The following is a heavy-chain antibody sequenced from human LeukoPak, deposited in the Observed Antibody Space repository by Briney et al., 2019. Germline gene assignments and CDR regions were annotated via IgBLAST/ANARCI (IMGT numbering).Heavy chain of an antibody. J-gene: IGHJ4*02. CDR2: ISGSGGGT. V-gene: IGHV3-23*01. CDR1: GFTFSSYA. D-gene: IGHD4-17*01. Sequence: QSGGSLRLSCAASGFTFSSYAMSWVRQAPGKGLEWVSAISGSGGGTYYADSVKGRFTISRDNSKNTLYLQMNSLRAEDTAVYYCATRRGYGDYSGPSDYWGQGTLVTVSS. CDR3: ATRRGYGDYSGPSDY.